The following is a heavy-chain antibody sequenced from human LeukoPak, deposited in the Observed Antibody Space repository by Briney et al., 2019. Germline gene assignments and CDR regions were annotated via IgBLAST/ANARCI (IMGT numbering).Heavy chain of an antibody. Sequence: PGGSLRLSCAASGFTFSSYGMHWVRQAPGKGLEWVAVIWYDGSNKYYADSVKGRFTISRDNSKNTLYLQVNSLRAEDTAVYYCARSYDYVWGSLVPDYWGQGTLVTVSS. D-gene: IGHD3-16*01. CDR3: ARSYDYVWGSLVPDY. V-gene: IGHV3-33*01. CDR2: IWYDGSNK. CDR1: GFTFSSYG. J-gene: IGHJ4*02.